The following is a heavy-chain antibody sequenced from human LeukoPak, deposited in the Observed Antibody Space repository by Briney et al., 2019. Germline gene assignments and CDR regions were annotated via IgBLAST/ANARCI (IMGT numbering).Heavy chain of an antibody. CDR2: IYYSGST. Sequence: PSETLSLTCTVSGGSISSSSYYWGWIRQPPGKGLEWIGYIYYSGSTNYNPSLKSRVTISVDTSKNQFSLKLSSVTAADTAVYYCARISGSYFDYWGQGTLVTVSS. CDR3: ARISGSYFDY. V-gene: IGHV4-61*05. CDR1: GGSISSSSYY. D-gene: IGHD1-26*01. J-gene: IGHJ4*02.